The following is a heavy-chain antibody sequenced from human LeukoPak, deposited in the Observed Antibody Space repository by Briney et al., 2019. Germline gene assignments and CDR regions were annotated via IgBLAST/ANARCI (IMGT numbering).Heavy chain of an antibody. CDR1: GYTFTGYY. J-gene: IGHJ4*02. D-gene: IGHD6-13*01. Sequence: ASVKVSCKASGYTFTGYYMHWVRQAPGQGPEWMGWINPNSGGTNYAQKFQGRVTMTRDTSISTAYMELSRLRSDDTAVYYCARVERGQQLGLPLYFDYWGQGTLVTVSS. CDR2: INPNSGGT. CDR3: ARVERGQQLGLPLYFDY. V-gene: IGHV1-2*02.